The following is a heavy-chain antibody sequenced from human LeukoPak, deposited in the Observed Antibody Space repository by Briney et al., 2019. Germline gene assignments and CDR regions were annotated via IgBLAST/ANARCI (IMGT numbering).Heavy chain of an antibody. V-gene: IGHV1-24*01. J-gene: IGHJ4*02. D-gene: IGHD3-22*01. CDR1: GYTLTELS. CDR2: FDPEDGET. Sequence: GASVKVSCKVSGYTLTELSMHWVRQAPGKGLEWMGGFDPEDGETIYAQKFQGRVTITADKSTSTAYMELSSLRSEDTAVYYCASALSSGYYGFGYWGQGTLVTVSS. CDR3: ASALSSGYYGFGY.